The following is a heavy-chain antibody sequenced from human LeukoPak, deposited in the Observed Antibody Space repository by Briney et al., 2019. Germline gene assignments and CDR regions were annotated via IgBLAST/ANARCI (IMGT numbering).Heavy chain of an antibody. CDR3: ARRRITMVRGVKVDAFDI. J-gene: IGHJ3*02. Sequence: PSETLSLTCTVSGGSISSSSYYWGWIRQPPGKGLEWIGSIYYSGSTYYNPSLKSRVTISVDTSKNQFSLKLSSVTAADTAVYYCARRRITMVRGVKVDAFDIWGQGTMVTVSS. D-gene: IGHD3-10*01. CDR2: IYYSGST. V-gene: IGHV4-39*07. CDR1: GGSISSSSYY.